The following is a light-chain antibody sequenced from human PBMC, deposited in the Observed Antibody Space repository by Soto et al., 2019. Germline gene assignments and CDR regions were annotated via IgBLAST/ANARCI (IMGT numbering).Light chain of an antibody. Sequence: EVGFTQSPATLSLSPGERATLSCRASQSVSNFLAWYQQKPGQAPRLLIYDASNRATGIPARFSGSGSGTEFTLTISSLQSEDFAVYYCQQYNIWPRTFGQGSKV. CDR2: DAS. J-gene: IGKJ1*01. CDR3: QQYNIWPRT. V-gene: IGKV3-11*01. CDR1: QSVSNF.